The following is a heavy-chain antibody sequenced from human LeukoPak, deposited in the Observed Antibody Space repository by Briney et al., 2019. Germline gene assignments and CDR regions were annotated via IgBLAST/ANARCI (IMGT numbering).Heavy chain of an antibody. CDR2: IYYSGSA. Sequence: SETLSLTCTVSGGSISSYYWSWIRQPPGKGLEWIGYIYYSGSANYNPSLKSRVTMSVDTSKNQFSLKLSSVTAADTAVYYCARDRGSSGWVDYWGQGTLVTVSS. J-gene: IGHJ4*02. CDR3: ARDRGSSGWVDY. D-gene: IGHD6-25*01. V-gene: IGHV4-59*12. CDR1: GGSISSYY.